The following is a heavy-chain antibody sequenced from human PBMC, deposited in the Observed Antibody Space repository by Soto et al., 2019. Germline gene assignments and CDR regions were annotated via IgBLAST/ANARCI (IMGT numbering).Heavy chain of an antibody. Sequence: QLQLQESGPGLVKPSETLSLTCTVSGGSISSSSYYWGWIRQPPGKGLEWIGSIYYSGSTYYNPSLKSRVTISVDTSKNQFSLKLSSVTAADTAVYYCARHKWKEGYSSGLWAFDIWGQGTMVTVSS. CDR3: ARHKWKEGYSSGLWAFDI. V-gene: IGHV4-39*01. J-gene: IGHJ3*02. D-gene: IGHD6-19*01. CDR2: IYYSGST. CDR1: GGSISSSSYY.